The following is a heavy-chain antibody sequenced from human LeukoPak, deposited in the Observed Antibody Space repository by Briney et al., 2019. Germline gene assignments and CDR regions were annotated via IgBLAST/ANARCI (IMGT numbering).Heavy chain of an antibody. CDR1: GFTFSSHS. Sequence: PGGSLRLSCAASGFTFSSHSMNWVRQAPGKGLEWVSSISTSSIYIYYADSVKGRFTIFRDNARNSLFLQMNSLRAEDTAVYYCARDDGSYSRSPGFDYWGQGTLVTVSS. V-gene: IGHV3-21*01. CDR2: ISTSSIYI. D-gene: IGHD1-26*01. J-gene: IGHJ4*02. CDR3: ARDDGSYSRSPGFDY.